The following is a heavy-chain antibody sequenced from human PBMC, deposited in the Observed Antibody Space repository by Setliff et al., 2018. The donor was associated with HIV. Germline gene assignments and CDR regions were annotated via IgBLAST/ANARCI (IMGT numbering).Heavy chain of an antibody. CDR1: GGSFAASH. Sequence: SETLSLTCAVYGGSFAASHWSWIRQSPGKGLEWIGEISHSGDTKYKPSLKGRVTISIDTSKKQFSLRLKSVTAADTAVYYCARHDDDGGYNNWFDPWGQGALVTVSS. V-gene: IGHV4-34*01. D-gene: IGHD3-22*01. CDR3: ARHDDDGGYNNWFDP. J-gene: IGHJ5*02. CDR2: ISHSGDT.